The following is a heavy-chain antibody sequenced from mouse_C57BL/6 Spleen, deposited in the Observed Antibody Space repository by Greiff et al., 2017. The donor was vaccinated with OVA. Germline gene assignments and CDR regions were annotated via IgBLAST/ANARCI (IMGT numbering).Heavy chain of an antibody. V-gene: IGHV1-50*01. D-gene: IGHD1-1*01. CDR2: IAPSDSYT. CDR1: GYTFTSYW. CDR3: AIADYGSSSYYFDC. Sequence: QVQLQQPGAELVKPGASVKLSCKASGYTFTSYWMQWVKQRPGQGLEWIGQIAPSDSYTNYNQKFKGKATLTVDTSSSTAYMQLSSLTSEYSAINYCAIADYGSSSYYFDCWGQGTTLTVSS. J-gene: IGHJ2*01.